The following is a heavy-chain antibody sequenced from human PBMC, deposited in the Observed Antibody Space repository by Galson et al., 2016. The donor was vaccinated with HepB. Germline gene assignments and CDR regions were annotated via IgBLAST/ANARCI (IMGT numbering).Heavy chain of an antibody. CDR2: ICHRGDT. Sequence: SETLSLTCTVSGASIITTNYCWDWVRQPPGQGTEWIGSICHRGDTYYNPSLKRRVIMSLDTSNNQFSRKLTSVTAADAAVYYCTRHLAPEDAFNIWGQGTKVTVSS. V-gene: IGHV4-39*01. CDR1: GASIITTNYC. J-gene: IGHJ3*02. CDR3: TRHLAPEDAFNI.